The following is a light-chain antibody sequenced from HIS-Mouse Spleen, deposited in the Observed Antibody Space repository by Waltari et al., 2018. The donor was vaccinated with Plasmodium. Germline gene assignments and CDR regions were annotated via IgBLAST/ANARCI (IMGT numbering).Light chain of an antibody. CDR2: EGS. Sequence: QSALTQPASVSGSPGQSITISCTGTSSDVGSYNLVSWYQQHPGQAPNLMSYEGSKRPSGSSNRFSGSKSGNTASLTISGLQAEDEADYYCCSYAGSSTYVFGTGTKVTVL. CDR3: CSYAGSSTYV. V-gene: IGLV2-23*01. CDR1: SSDVGSYNL. J-gene: IGLJ1*01.